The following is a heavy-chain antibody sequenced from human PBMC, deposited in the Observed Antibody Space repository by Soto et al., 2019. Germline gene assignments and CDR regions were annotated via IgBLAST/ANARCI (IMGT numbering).Heavy chain of an antibody. V-gene: IGHV1-69*10. CDR3: ARICCYGYNMAYCYYGMDV. D-gene: IGHD5-12*01. Sequence: ASVKVSCKASGGTFSSYAISWVRQAPGQGLEWMGGIIPILGIENYAQKFQGRVTSTADKSTSTAYMELSSLRSEDTAVYYCARICCYGYNMAYCYYGMDVWGQWTTVTVSS. J-gene: IGHJ6*02. CDR1: GGTFSSYA. CDR2: IIPILGIE.